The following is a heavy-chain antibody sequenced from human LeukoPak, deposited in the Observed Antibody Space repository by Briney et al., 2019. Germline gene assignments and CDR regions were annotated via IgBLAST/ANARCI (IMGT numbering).Heavy chain of an antibody. V-gene: IGHV3-30*18. CDR3: AKGLITMVRGVIIPDYFDY. J-gene: IGHJ4*02. Sequence: GGSLRLSCAASGFTFSSYGMHWVRQAPGKGLEWVAVISYDGSNKNYADSVKGRFTISRDNSKNTMYLQMNSLRAEDTAVYYCAKGLITMVRGVIIPDYFDYWGQGTLVTVSS. CDR1: GFTFSSYG. CDR2: ISYDGSNK. D-gene: IGHD3-10*01.